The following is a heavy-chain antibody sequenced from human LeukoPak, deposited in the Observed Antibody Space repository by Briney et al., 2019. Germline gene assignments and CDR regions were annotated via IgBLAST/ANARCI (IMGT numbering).Heavy chain of an antibody. J-gene: IGHJ4*02. CDR3: ARHSGSYAFDY. CDR2: ISTYNDKK. Sequence: ASVKVSCKASGYRLNTHGTSWVRQAPGQGLEWMGWISTYNDKKDYAQKFQGRVTMTTDTSTTTAYLELGSLRSDDTAVYYCARHSGSYAFDYWGQGTLVTVSS. D-gene: IGHD1-26*01. V-gene: IGHV1-18*01. CDR1: GYRLNTHG.